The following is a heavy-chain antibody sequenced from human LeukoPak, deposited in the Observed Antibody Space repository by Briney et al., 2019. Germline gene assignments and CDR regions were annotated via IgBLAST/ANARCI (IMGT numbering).Heavy chain of an antibody. CDR3: AREAMISSGYLTTESNDAFDI. CDR2: IYYSGST. Sequence: SETLSLTCTVSGGSISSGGYYWSWIRQHPGKGLEWIGYIYYSGSTYYNPSLKSRVTISVDTSKNQFSLKLSSVTAADTAVYYCAREAMISSGYLTTESNDAFDIWGQGTMVTVSS. J-gene: IGHJ3*02. D-gene: IGHD3-22*01. V-gene: IGHV4-31*03. CDR1: GGSISSGGYY.